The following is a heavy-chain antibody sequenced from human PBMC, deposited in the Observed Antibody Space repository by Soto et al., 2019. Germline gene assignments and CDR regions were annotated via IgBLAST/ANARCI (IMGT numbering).Heavy chain of an antibody. D-gene: IGHD1-7*01. CDR3: SKDPRLELRGVDS. V-gene: IGHV3-23*01. J-gene: IGHJ4*02. CDR2: IGGGGIGS. CDR1: GYNFGSYA. Sequence: DVHLLESGGGLVQPGGSLRLSCVASGYNFGSYAMMWVRQAPEKGLEWISTIGGGGIGSYYADSVKGRFTISRDNSKNTLYLQMDSLRAEDTGVYYCSKDPRLELRGVDSWGQGTPVNVFS.